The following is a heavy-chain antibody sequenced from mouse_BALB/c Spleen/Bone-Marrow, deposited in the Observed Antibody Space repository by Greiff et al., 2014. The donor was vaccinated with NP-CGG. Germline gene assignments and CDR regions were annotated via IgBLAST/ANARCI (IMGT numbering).Heavy chain of an antibody. CDR1: GFTFSSFG. V-gene: IGHV5-17*02. D-gene: IGHD2-4*01. Sequence: EVNLVESGGGLVQPGGSRKLSCAASGFTFSSFGMHWVRQAPEKGLEWVAYISSGSSTIYYADTVKGRFTISRDNPKNTLFLRMTSLRSEDTAMYYCARSGLRRNFDVWGAGTTVTVSS. CDR2: ISSGSSTI. CDR3: ARSGLRRNFDV. J-gene: IGHJ1*01.